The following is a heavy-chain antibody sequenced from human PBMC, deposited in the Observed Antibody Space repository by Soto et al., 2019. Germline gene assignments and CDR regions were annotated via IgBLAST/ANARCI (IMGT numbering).Heavy chain of an antibody. CDR3: ARRDYGDQNWFDP. J-gene: IGHJ5*02. Sequence: SETLSLTCTVSGGSISSGGYYWGWIRQPPGKGLEWIGSIYYSGSTYYNPSLKSRVTISVDTSKNQFSLKLSSVTAADTAVYYCARRDYGDQNWFDPWGQGTLVTVSS. V-gene: IGHV4-39*01. CDR2: IYYSGST. CDR1: GGSISSGGYY. D-gene: IGHD4-17*01.